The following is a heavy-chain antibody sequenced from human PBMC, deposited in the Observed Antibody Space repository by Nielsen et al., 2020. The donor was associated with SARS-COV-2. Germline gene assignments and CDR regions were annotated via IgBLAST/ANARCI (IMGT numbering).Heavy chain of an antibody. J-gene: IGHJ6*04. CDR1: GFTFHDYA. Sequence: GESLKISCAASGFTFHDYAMHWVRQAPGKGLEWVSLINWGAGSTYYADSVKGRFTISRDNRQNSLYLQMNSLRAEDTALYYCAKGYSSSWSTFDYWGKGTTVTVSS. CDR3: AKGYSSSWSTFDY. V-gene: IGHV3-43D*03. D-gene: IGHD6-13*01. CDR2: INWGAGST.